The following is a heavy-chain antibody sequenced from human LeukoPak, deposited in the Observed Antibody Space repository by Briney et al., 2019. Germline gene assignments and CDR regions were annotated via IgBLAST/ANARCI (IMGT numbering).Heavy chain of an antibody. D-gene: IGHD3-3*01. CDR1: GGSIISSSDY. V-gene: IGHV4-39*01. Sequence: PSETLSLTSTVSGGSIISSSDYWGWLRQPPGKGLEWIGSMSYSGSTYYSPSLKSRVTMSVDTSKNQVSLKLSSVTATDTAVYYCARQGFWSDYNIDYWGQGTLVTVSS. CDR2: MSYSGST. CDR3: ARQGFWSDYNIDY. J-gene: IGHJ4*02.